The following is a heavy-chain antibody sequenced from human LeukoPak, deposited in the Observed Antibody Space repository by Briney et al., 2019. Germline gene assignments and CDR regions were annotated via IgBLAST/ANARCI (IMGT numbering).Heavy chain of an antibody. Sequence: KPSETLSLTCAVYGGSFSGYYWSWIRQPPGKGLEWIGEINHSGSTNYNPSLKSRVTISVDTSKNQFSLKLSSVTAADTAVYYCARVGLGYCSGGSCATARYWFDPWGQGTLVTVSS. CDR2: INHSGST. V-gene: IGHV4-34*01. J-gene: IGHJ5*02. CDR3: ARVGLGYCSGGSCATARYWFDP. D-gene: IGHD2-15*01. CDR1: GGSFSGYY.